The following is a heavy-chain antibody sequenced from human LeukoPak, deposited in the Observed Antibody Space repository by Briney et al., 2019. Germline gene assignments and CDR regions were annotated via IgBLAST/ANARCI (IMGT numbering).Heavy chain of an antibody. CDR1: GFTFSSYA. V-gene: IGHV3-23*01. CDR2: ISGGGGST. Sequence: GGSLRLSCAASGFTFSSYAMSWVRQAPGKGLEWVSVISGGGGSTYYADSMKGRFTISRDTSKNTLYLQMNSLRAEDTAVYYCASKRYSSGWYMTFDIWGQGTMVTVSS. D-gene: IGHD6-19*01. J-gene: IGHJ3*02. CDR3: ASKRYSSGWYMTFDI.